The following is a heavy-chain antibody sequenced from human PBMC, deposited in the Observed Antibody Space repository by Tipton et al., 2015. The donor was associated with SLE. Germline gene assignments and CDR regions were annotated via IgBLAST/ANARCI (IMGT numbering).Heavy chain of an antibody. CDR3: ARARVRYTSWYQFYFDY. V-gene: IGHV3-7*01. CDR1: GFTFSSYW. CDR2: IKQDGSEK. D-gene: IGHD6-13*01. Sequence: SLRLSCAASGFTFSSYWMSWVRQAPGKGLEWVANIKQDGSEKYYVDSVKGRFTISRDNAKNSLFLEMNSLRVEDTAVYYCARARVRYTSWYQFYFDYWGQGTLVTVSS. J-gene: IGHJ4*02.